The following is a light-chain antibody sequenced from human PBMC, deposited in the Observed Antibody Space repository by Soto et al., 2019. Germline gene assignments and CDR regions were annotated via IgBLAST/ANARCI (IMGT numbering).Light chain of an antibody. CDR3: QLRTT. Sequence: EIVLTQSPGTLSLSPGERATLSCRASQGVSNSYLAWYQQKPGLAPRLLIYGASSRATGIPDRFSGGGSGTDFTLTISSLEPDDFAVYYCQLRTTFGQGTRLEIK. J-gene: IGKJ5*01. V-gene: IGKV3-20*01. CDR1: QGVSNSY. CDR2: GAS.